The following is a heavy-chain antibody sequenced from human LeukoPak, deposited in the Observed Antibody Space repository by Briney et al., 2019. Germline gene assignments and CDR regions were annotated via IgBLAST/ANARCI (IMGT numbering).Heavy chain of an antibody. Sequence: GASVKVSCTASGYTFTGYYIHWVRQAPGQGLEWMGWINPHSGVTNYAQNFQGRVTMTRDTSISSAYMELTRLRADDTAVYYCAREPPGAFNMWGQGTMVAVSS. CDR2: INPHSGVT. CDR3: AREPPGAFNM. J-gene: IGHJ3*02. CDR1: GYTFTGYY. V-gene: IGHV1-2*02.